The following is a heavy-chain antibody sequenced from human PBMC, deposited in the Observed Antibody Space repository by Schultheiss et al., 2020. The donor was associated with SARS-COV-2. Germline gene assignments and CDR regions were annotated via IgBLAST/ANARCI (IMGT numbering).Heavy chain of an antibody. J-gene: IGHJ4*02. CDR2: ISYDGSNK. CDR1: GFTFSSYA. Sequence: GESLKISCAASGFTFSSYAMHWVRQAPGKGLEWVAVISYDGSNKYYADSVKGRFTISRDNSKNTLYLQMNSLRAEDTAVYYCARDQIGGYGLVGTAFGYWGQGTLVTVSS. D-gene: IGHD1-26*01. CDR3: ARDQIGGYGLVGTAFGY. V-gene: IGHV3-30*07.